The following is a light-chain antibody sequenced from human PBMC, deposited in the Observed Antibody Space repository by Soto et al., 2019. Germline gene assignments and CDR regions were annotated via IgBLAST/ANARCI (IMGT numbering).Light chain of an antibody. CDR1: ETITGRS. Sequence: IVLTQSPGTLSLSPGERATLSCRTSETITGRSLAWYQQKPGQAPRVLITSISNRATGIPDRFSGSGSGADFTLNITRLEPEDSAVYYCQQFQNSRTFGQGTRVEI. V-gene: IGKV3-20*01. CDR3: QQFQNSRT. J-gene: IGKJ1*01. CDR2: SIS.